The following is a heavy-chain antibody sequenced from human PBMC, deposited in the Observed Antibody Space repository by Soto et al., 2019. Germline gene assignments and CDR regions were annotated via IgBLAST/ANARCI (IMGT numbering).Heavy chain of an antibody. CDR1: GFTFSSYA. CDR2: ISYDGSNK. D-gene: IGHD1-26*01. Sequence: QVQLVESGGGVVQPGRSLRLSCAASGFTFSSYAMHWVRQAPGKGLKWVAVISYDGSNKYYADSVKGRFTISRDNSKNTLYLQMNSLRAEDTAVYYCAREWELRGFDYWGQGTLVTVSS. J-gene: IGHJ4*02. V-gene: IGHV3-30-3*01. CDR3: AREWELRGFDY.